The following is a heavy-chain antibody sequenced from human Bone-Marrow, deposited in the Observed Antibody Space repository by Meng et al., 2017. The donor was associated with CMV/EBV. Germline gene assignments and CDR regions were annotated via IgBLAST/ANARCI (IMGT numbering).Heavy chain of an antibody. Sequence: GESLKISCTASGFTVSSYYLSWVRQAPGKGLEWVSVIYSGGATYYADSVKGRFTISRDNSKNTVHLQMNSLRAEDTAVYYCAKGFDFWSGYYDGYWGQGTLVTVSS. D-gene: IGHD3-3*01. J-gene: IGHJ4*02. CDR1: GFTVSSYY. CDR2: IYSGGAT. V-gene: IGHV3-53*01. CDR3: AKGFDFWSGYYDGY.